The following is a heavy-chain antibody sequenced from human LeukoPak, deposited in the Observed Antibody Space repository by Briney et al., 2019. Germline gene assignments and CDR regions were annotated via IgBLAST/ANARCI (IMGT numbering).Heavy chain of an antibody. CDR3: ARERVGTAETFDN. CDR1: GFTFSNYV. J-gene: IGHJ4*02. D-gene: IGHD1-26*01. Sequence: GGSLRLSCAASGFTFSNYVMHWVRQAPGKGLEWVTVVSYDGSSPYHADSVRGRFSISSDHSKNTVYLQMDSLGVEDTAVYYCARERVGTAETFDNWGQGTLVTVSS. CDR2: VSYDGSSP. V-gene: IGHV3-30-3*01.